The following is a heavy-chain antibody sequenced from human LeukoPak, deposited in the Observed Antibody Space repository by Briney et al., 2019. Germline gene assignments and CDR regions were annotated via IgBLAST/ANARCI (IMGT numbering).Heavy chain of an antibody. Sequence: GASVKVSCKTSGYTFTDYYMHWVRQAPGQGLELMGWINPNSGGTNYPQKFQGRVTMTRDTSISTAYMELSRLRSDDTAVYYCARPVQADSGSYYFDYWGQGTLVTVSS. CDR2: INPNSGGT. CDR3: ARPVQADSGSYYFDY. V-gene: IGHV1-2*02. CDR1: GYTFTDYY. J-gene: IGHJ4*02. D-gene: IGHD1-26*01.